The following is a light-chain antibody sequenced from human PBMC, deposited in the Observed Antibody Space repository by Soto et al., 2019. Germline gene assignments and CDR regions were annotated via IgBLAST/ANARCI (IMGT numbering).Light chain of an antibody. Sequence: EIVMTQSPATLSVSPGERATLSCRASQSVDYNLAWYQQKSGQAPRLLIYRASTRATAIPARFSGSGSGTEFTLTISSLQSEDFAVYYCQQYYMWPTFGQGTEVEIK. CDR1: QSVDYN. J-gene: IGKJ1*01. CDR2: RAS. CDR3: QQYYMWPT. V-gene: IGKV3-15*01.